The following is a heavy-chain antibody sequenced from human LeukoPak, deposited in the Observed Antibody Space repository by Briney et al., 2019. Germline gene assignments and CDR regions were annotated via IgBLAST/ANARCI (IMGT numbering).Heavy chain of an antibody. V-gene: IGHV4-39*01. CDR1: GGSISGSSYY. Sequence: SETLSLTCTVSGGSISGSSYYWGWIRQPPGKGLEWIASIYYTGNAFYNWSLKSRVTTLVDTSKNQFSLEVDSVTATDTAMYYCARQLDTSGDYAGFFDSWGQGALVTVSS. CDR3: ARQLDTSGDYAGFFDS. CDR2: IYYTGNA. J-gene: IGHJ4*02. D-gene: IGHD2-21*01.